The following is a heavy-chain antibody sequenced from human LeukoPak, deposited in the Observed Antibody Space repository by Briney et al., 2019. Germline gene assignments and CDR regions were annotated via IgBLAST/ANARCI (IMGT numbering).Heavy chain of an antibody. D-gene: IGHD6-19*01. CDR1: GFIFSSYW. V-gene: IGHV3-23*01. J-gene: IGHJ4*02. CDR2: ISGSGGST. CDR3: AKDWSGVAGYYYFDY. Sequence: GGSLRLSCAASGFIFSSYWMTWVRQAPGKGLEWVSAISGSGGSTYYADSVKGRFTISRDNSKNTLYLQMNSLRAEDTAVYYCAKDWSGVAGYYYFDYWGQGTLVTVSS.